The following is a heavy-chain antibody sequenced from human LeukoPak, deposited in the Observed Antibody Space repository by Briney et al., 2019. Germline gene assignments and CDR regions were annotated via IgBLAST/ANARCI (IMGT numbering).Heavy chain of an antibody. CDR2: INSDGSTI. CDR3: ARAAYYRFDY. CDR1: GCTFSSYW. V-gene: IGHV3-74*01. Sequence: GGCMRLSCAASGCTFSSYWVHWVRQAPGKGLEWVARINSDGSTINHADSVRGRFTISRDNAENTLYLQMSSLRAEDTAIYFCARAAYYRFDYWGQGTLVTVSS. D-gene: IGHD1-26*01. J-gene: IGHJ4*02.